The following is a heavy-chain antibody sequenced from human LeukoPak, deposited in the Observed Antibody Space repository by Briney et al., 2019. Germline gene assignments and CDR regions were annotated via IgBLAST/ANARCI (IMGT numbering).Heavy chain of an antibody. V-gene: IGHV4-61*02. CDR2: IYTSGST. J-gene: IGHJ1*01. CDR1: GGSISSGSYY. Sequence: DPSQTLSLTCTVSGGSISSGSYYWSWIRQPAGKGLEWIGRIYTSGSTYYNPSLKSRVTISVDTSKNQFSLKLSSVTPAYTAAYYFARSRVGLFQHWGQGTLVTVSS. CDR3: ARSRVGLFQH. D-gene: IGHD1-26*01.